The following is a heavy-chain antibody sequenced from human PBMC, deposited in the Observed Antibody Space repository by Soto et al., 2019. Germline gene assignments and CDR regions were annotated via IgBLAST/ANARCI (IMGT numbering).Heavy chain of an antibody. CDR1: GGTFSSYA. J-gene: IGHJ5*02. CDR2: IIPIFGTA. D-gene: IGHD2-2*01. V-gene: IGHV1-69*13. Sequence: SVKVSCKASGGTFSSYAISWVRQCPGQGLEWMGGIIPIFGTANYAQKFQGRVTITADESTSTAYMELSSLRSEDTAVYYCARELYCSSTSCYNWFDPWGQGTLVTVS. CDR3: ARELYCSSTSCYNWFDP.